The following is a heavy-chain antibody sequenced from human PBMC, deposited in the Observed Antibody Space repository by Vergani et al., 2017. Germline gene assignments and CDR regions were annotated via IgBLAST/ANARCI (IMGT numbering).Heavy chain of an antibody. Sequence: EVQLVESGGGLVQPGGSLRLSCAASGFTFSSYEMNWVRQAPGKGLEWVSYISSSGSTIYYADSVKGRFTISRDNAKNSLYLQMNSLRAEDPAVYYCASARGSPEAFDYWGQGTLVTVSS. V-gene: IGHV3-48*03. CDR1: GFTFSSYE. CDR2: ISSSGSTI. CDR3: ASARGSPEAFDY. D-gene: IGHD1-26*01. J-gene: IGHJ4*02.